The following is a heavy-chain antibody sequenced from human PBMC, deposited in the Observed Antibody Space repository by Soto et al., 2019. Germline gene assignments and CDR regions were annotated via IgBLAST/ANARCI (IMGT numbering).Heavy chain of an antibody. Sequence: GGSLRLSCAASGFTFSSYAMSWVRQAPGKGLEWVSAISGSGVSTYYADSVKGRFTISRDNSKNTLYLQMNSLRAEDTAVYYCAKDPTMGVATMIDDAFDIWGQGTMVTVSS. CDR3: AKDPTMGVATMIDDAFDI. V-gene: IGHV3-23*01. J-gene: IGHJ3*02. D-gene: IGHD5-12*01. CDR1: GFTFSSYA. CDR2: ISGSGVST.